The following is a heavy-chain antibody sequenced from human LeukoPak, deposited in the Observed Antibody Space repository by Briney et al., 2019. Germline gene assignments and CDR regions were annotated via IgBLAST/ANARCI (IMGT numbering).Heavy chain of an antibody. V-gene: IGHV1-46*01. CDR1: GYTFTGYY. D-gene: IGHD3-10*01. CDR3: ARDRIFGFGELYGNWFDP. Sequence: ASVKVSCKASGYTFTGYYMHWVRQAPGQGLEWMGIINPSGGSTSYAQKFQGRVTMTRDTSTSTVYMELSSLRSEDTAVYYCARDRIFGFGELYGNWFDPWGQGTLVTVSS. CDR2: INPSGGST. J-gene: IGHJ5*02.